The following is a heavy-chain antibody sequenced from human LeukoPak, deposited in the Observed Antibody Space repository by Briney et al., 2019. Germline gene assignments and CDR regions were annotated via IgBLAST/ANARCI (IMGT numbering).Heavy chain of an antibody. CDR1: GGTFSSYA. CDR2: IIPIFGTA. V-gene: IGHV1-69*05. D-gene: IGHD3-16*02. J-gene: IGHJ6*03. CDR3: AREKSGLRLGELSPYYYCYMDV. Sequence: SVKVSCKASGGTFSSYAISWVRQAPGQGLEWMGGIIPIFGTANYAQKFQGRVTITTDESTSTAYMELSSLRSEDTAVYYCAREKSGLRLGELSPYYYCYMDVWGKGTTVTVSS.